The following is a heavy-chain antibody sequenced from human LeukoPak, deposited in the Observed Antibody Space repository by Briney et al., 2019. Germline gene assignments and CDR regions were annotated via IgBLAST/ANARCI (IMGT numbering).Heavy chain of an antibody. J-gene: IGHJ4*02. V-gene: IGHV3-23*01. CDR3: ATRDKLGIALDY. Sequence: GGSLRLTCAASGFTFSSYAMSWVRQAPGKGLEWVSAISGSGGSTYYADSVKGRFTISRDNSKNTLYLQMSSLRSEDTAVYYCATRDKLGIALDYWGQGTLVTVSS. CDR2: ISGSGGST. CDR1: GFTFSSYA. D-gene: IGHD7-27*01.